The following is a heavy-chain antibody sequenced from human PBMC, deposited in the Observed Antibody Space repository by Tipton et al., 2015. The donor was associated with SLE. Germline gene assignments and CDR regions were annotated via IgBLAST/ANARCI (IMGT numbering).Heavy chain of an antibody. CDR1: GGSISSGSYY. V-gene: IGHV4-61*02. CDR3: ARVWARVIISDLRTDYYLDV. CDR2: IYTSGST. Sequence: TLSLTCTVSGGSISSGSYYWTWIRPPAGKGLEWIGRIYTSGSTHYNPSLKSRVTISADTSKNQFSLKLSSVTAADTAVYYCARVWARVIISDLRTDYYLDVWGKGTTVTVSS. J-gene: IGHJ6*03. D-gene: IGHD3-10*01.